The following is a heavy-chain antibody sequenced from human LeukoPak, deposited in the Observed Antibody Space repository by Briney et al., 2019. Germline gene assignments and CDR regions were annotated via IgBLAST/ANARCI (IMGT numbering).Heavy chain of an antibody. J-gene: IGHJ5*02. Sequence: EASVKVSCKASGYTFTSYGISWVRQAPGQGLEWMGWISAYNGNTNYAQKLQGRVTMTTDTSTSTAYMELRSLRSDDTAVYYCARVGGIVGPGGAWFDPWGKGTLVTVSS. CDR3: ARVGGIVGPGGAWFDP. CDR1: GYTFTSYG. CDR2: ISAYNGNT. D-gene: IGHD1-26*01. V-gene: IGHV1-18*01.